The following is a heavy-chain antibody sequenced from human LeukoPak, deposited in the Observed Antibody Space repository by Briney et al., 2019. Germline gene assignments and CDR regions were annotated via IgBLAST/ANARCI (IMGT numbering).Heavy chain of an antibody. V-gene: IGHV4-34*01. CDR1: GGSFSGYY. D-gene: IGHD4-17*01. J-gene: IGHJ4*02. CDR3: ARHCNDYGDYGERGIYFDY. CDR2: INHSGST. Sequence: SETLSLTCAVYGGSFSGYYWSWIRQPPGKGLEWIGEINHSGSTNYNPSLKSRVTISVDTSKNQFSLKLSSVTAADTAVYYCARHCNDYGDYGERGIYFDYWGQGTLVTVSS.